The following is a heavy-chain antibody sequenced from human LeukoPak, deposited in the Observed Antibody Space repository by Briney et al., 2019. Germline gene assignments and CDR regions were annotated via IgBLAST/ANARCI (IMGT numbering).Heavy chain of an antibody. CDR2: INSDGSWT. Sequence: GGSLRLSCAASGNYWMHWVRQVPGKGLVWVSHINSDGSWTSYADSAKGRFTISKDNAKNTVYLQMNSLRAEDTAVYYCVSFYETYWGRGTLVTVSS. D-gene: IGHD2/OR15-2a*01. CDR3: VSFYETY. J-gene: IGHJ4*02. V-gene: IGHV3-74*01. CDR1: GNYW.